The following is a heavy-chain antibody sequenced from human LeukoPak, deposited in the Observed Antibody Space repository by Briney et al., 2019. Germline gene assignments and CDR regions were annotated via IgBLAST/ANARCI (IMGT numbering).Heavy chain of an antibody. J-gene: IGHJ4*02. V-gene: IGHV3-9*01. D-gene: IGHD6-19*01. CDR2: INWNSDII. CDR3: AEDSAVAGRHFDS. Sequence: GGSLRLSCAASGFTFEDYAMHWVRQAPGKGLEWVSGINWNSDIIDYADSVKGRFTISRDNAKNSLYLQMNSLRPEDTALYYCAEDSAVAGRHFDSWGQGTLVTVSS. CDR1: GFTFEDYA.